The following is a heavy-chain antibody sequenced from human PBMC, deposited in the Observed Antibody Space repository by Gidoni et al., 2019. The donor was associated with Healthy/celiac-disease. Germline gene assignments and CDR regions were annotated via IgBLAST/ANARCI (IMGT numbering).Heavy chain of an antibody. V-gene: IGHV4-61*02. Sequence: QVQLQESGPGLVKPSQTLSLTCTVSGGPISSGSYYWSWIRQPAGKGLEWIGRIYTSGSTNYNPSLKSRVTISVDTSKNQFSLKLSSVTAADTAVYYCARDPTYYDFWSGSNIPSGMDVWGQGTTVTVSS. CDR2: IYTSGST. J-gene: IGHJ6*02. CDR1: GGPISSGSYY. CDR3: ARDPTYYDFWSGSNIPSGMDV. D-gene: IGHD3-3*01.